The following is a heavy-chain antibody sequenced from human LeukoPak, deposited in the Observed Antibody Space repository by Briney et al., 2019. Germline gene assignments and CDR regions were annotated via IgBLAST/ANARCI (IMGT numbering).Heavy chain of an antibody. D-gene: IGHD3-22*01. CDR2: LNTGGST. V-gene: IGHV4-61*02. CDR1: GASINTAAYY. J-gene: IGHJ6*03. Sequence: TPSETLSLTCTVSGASINTAAYYWTWIRQPAGKGLEWIGRLNTGGSTTYNPSLKSRVTISVDTSKNQFSLKLTSMTAADTAVYYCAKDSAGGYYDSGGFGSYYYMDVWGTGTTVTVSS. CDR3: AKDSAGGYYDSGGFGSYYYMDV.